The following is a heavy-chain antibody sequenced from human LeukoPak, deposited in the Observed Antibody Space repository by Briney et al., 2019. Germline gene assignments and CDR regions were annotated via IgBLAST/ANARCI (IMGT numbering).Heavy chain of an antibody. CDR2: IIPIFGTA. Sequence: SVKVSCKASGGTFSSYAFSWVRQAPGQGLEWMGGIIPIFGTANYAQKFQGRVTITTDESTSTAYMELSSLRSEDTAVYYCARDIVGANNWFHPWGQGTLVTVSS. V-gene: IGHV1-69*05. D-gene: IGHD1-26*01. CDR1: GGTFSSYA. CDR3: ARDIVGANNWFHP. J-gene: IGHJ5*02.